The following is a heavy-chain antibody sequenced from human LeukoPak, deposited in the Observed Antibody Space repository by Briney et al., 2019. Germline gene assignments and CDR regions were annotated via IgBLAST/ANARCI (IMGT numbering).Heavy chain of an antibody. CDR2: INMYTANP. J-gene: IGHJ4*02. D-gene: IGHD3-16*01. CDR1: GYTFIRYA. CDR3: ARHDNDDDFDY. V-gene: IGHV7-4-1*02. Sequence: ASVKVSCKASGYTFIRYAINWLRQVPGQGLEWMGWINMYTANPAYAQGFTERFVFSLDTSVSTAYLEISNLKAEDTAVYYCARHDNDDDFDYWGQGTLVTVSS.